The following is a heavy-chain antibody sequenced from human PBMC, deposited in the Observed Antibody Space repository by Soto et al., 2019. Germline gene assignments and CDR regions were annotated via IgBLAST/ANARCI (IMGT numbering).Heavy chain of an antibody. Sequence: EVQLLESGGGMVEPRGSLKLSCVASGFSFGTYVMNWVRQAPGKGLEWVSGISGSGGRVYSADSVKGRFTISRDNSRNTLYLQMNILRAEDTAIYYRGMTRLYDTGTNDYHRDALDIWGQGTPVTVSS. D-gene: IGHD1-1*01. J-gene: IGHJ3*02. CDR3: GMTRLYDTGTNDYHRDALDI. CDR1: GFSFGTYV. V-gene: IGHV3-23*01. CDR2: ISGSGGRV.